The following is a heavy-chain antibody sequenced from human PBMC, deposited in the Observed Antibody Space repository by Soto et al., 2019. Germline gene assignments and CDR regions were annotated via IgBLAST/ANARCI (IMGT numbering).Heavy chain of an antibody. CDR1: GFTFSSYS. D-gene: IGHD2-15*01. CDR2: ISSSSSYI. V-gene: IGHV3-21*01. CDR3: ARVRYCSGGSCRLYYFDY. J-gene: IGHJ4*02. Sequence: GGSLRLSCAASGFTFSSYSMNWVRQAPGKGLEWVSSISSSSSYIYYADSVKGRFTISRDNAKNSLYLQMNSLRAEDTAVYYCARVRYCSGGSCRLYYFDYWGQGTLVTVSS.